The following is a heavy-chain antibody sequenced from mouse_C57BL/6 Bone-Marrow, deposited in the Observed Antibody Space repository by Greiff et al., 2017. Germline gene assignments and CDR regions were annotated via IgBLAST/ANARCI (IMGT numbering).Heavy chain of an antibody. V-gene: IGHV1-55*01. CDR1: GYTFTSYW. Sequence: VQLQQPGAELVKPGASVKMSCKASGYTFTSYWITWVKQRPGQGLEWIGDIYPGSGSTNYNEKFKSKATLTVDTSSSTADMQLSSLTSEDSAVYYCARRVNYDNYFDYWGQGTTLTVSS. CDR2: IYPGSGST. D-gene: IGHD2-1*01. J-gene: IGHJ2*01. CDR3: ARRVNYDNYFDY.